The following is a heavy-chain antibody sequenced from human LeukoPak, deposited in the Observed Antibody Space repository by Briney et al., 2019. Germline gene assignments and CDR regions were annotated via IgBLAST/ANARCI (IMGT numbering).Heavy chain of an antibody. V-gene: IGHV4-34*01. CDR3: ASPRGSGRPTAHYYFDY. CDR2: INHSGST. J-gene: IGHJ4*02. D-gene: IGHD3-10*01. Sequence: SETLSLTCAVYGGSSSGYYWSWIRQPPGKGLRGIGEINHSGSTNYNPSLKSRVTISVDTSKNQFSLKLSSVTAADTAVYYCASPRGSGRPTAHYYFDYWGQGTLVTVSS. CDR1: GGSSSGYY.